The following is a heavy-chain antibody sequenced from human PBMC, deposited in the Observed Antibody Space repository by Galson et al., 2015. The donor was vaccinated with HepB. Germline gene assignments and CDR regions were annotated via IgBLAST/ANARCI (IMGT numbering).Heavy chain of an antibody. V-gene: IGHV1-3*01. CDR3: ARGGYCGGDCYVFDY. J-gene: IGHJ4*02. CDR2: INAGNGNT. D-gene: IGHD2-21*02. Sequence: SVKVSCKASGYTFTSYAMHWVRQAPGQRLEWMGWINAGNGNTKYSQKFQGRVTITRDTSASTAYMELSSLRSEDTAVYYCARGGYCGGDCYVFDYWGQGTLATVSS. CDR1: GYTFTSYA.